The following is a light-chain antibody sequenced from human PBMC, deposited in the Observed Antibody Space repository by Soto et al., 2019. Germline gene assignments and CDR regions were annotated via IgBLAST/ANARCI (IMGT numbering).Light chain of an antibody. CDR1: QSLSSNY. J-gene: IGKJ2*01. V-gene: IGKV3-20*01. CDR3: QQFGGSLYT. Sequence: EIVLTQSPGTLSLSPGERATLSCRASQSLSSNYLAWYQLKPGQAPRLLIYGASNRATGIPDRFRGSGSGTDFTLTIARLEPEDCAVYYFQQFGGSLYTFGQGTKLEIK. CDR2: GAS.